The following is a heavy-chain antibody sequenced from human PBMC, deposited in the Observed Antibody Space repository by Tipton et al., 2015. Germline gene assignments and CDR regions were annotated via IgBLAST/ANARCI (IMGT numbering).Heavy chain of an antibody. V-gene: IGHV4-34*01. CDR1: GGSFSTYY. CDR3: ASRGAGTSHYAMDV. D-gene: IGHD6-19*01. CDR2: ITHSGST. Sequence: TLSLTCAVSGGSFSTYYWSWTRQPPGKGLEWIAEITHSGSTNYNPSLKSRVTISVDTSKNQFSLKLTSVTAADTAVYYCASRGAGTSHYAMDVWGQGTTVTVSS. J-gene: IGHJ6*02.